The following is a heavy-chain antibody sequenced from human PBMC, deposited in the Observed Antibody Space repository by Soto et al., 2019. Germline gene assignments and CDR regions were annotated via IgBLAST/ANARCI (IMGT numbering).Heavy chain of an antibody. J-gene: IGHJ4*02. V-gene: IGHV4-59*01. CDR1: GGSISSYY. Sequence: SETLSLTCTVSGGSISSYYWSWIRQPPGKGLEWIGYIYYSGSTNYNPSLKSRVTISVDTSKNQFSLKLSSVTAADTAVYYCARDCSIGYGSGSYAFFDYWGQGTLVTVSS. D-gene: IGHD3-10*01. CDR2: IYYSGST. CDR3: ARDCSIGYGSGSYAFFDY.